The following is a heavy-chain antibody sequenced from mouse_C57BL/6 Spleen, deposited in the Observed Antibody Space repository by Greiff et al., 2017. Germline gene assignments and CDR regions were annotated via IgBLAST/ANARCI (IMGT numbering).Heavy chain of an antibody. CDR2: IYPGDGDT. J-gene: IGHJ3*01. CDR3: VPLYYDYDGPWFAY. Sequence: VQGVESGPELVKPGASVKISCKASGYAFSSSWMNWVKQRPGKGLEWIGRIYPGDGDTNYNGKFKGKATLTADKSSSTAYMQLSSLTSEDSAVYFCVPLYYDYDGPWFAYWGQGTLVTVSA. D-gene: IGHD2-4*01. V-gene: IGHV1-82*01. CDR1: GYAFSSSW.